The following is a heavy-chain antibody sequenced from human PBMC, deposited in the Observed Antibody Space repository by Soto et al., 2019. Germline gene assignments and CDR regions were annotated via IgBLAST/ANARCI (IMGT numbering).Heavy chain of an antibody. CDR1: GYTFTSYR. CDR2: INAYNANT. V-gene: IGHV1-18*04. CDR3: ARDFRSYGDYVN. J-gene: IGHJ4*02. D-gene: IGHD4-17*01. Sequence: GSSVKVSCNASGYTFTSYRISWVRQAPGQGLEWMGWINAYNANTNYAQKLQGRVTMTTDTSTSTAYMELRSLRSDDTAVYYCARDFRSYGDYVNWGQGTLVTVSS.